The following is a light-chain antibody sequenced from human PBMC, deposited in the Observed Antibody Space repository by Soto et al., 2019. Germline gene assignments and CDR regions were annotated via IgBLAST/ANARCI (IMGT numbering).Light chain of an antibody. V-gene: IGLV2-8*01. J-gene: IGLJ2*01. CDR3: SSCAGRNNLV. CDR2: EVS. CDR1: SSDVGACNY. Sequence: QSALTQPASASGSPGQSVTISCTGTSSDVGACNYVSWFQQHPGKAPKLMIYEVSKRPSGVADRFSGSKSGSTASLTVSGLQAEDEADYYCSSCAGRNNLVFGGGTKLTVL.